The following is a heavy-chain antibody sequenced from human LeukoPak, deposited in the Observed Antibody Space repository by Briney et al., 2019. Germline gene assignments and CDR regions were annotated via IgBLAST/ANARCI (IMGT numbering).Heavy chain of an antibody. CDR3: VRGSRKGWLLNWFDP. D-gene: IGHD3-9*01. Sequence: SETLSLTCAVYGGSFSGYYWSWIRQPPGKGLEWIGEINHSGSTNYNPSLKSRVTISVDTSKNQFSLKLSSVTAADTAVYYCVRGSRKGWLLNWFDPWGQGTLVTVSS. CDR2: INHSGST. V-gene: IGHV4-34*01. CDR1: GGSFSGYY. J-gene: IGHJ5*02.